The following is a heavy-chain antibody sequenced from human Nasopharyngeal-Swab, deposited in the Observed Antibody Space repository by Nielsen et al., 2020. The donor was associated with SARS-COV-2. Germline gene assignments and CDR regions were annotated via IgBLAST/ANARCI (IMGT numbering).Heavy chain of an antibody. D-gene: IGHD3-3*01. CDR1: VYTLPVLL. CDR2: VVPDAGEA. J-gene: IGHJ3*02. V-gene: IGHV1-24*01. Sequence: SVPVSRLGSVYTLPVLLILRARPVPRKGLEWMGAVVPDAGEAIYAQNFQGRVTMTEDTSTYTAYLELSSLRSEATAVYYCASEGSGVFGVVIYAFDIWGPGTLVTVSS. CDR3: ASEGSGVFGVVIYAFDI.